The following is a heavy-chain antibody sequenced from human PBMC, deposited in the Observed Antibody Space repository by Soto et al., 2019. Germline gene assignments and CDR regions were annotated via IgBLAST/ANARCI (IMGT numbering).Heavy chain of an antibody. Sequence: GESLKISCKGSGYSFTSYWISWVRQMPGKGLEWMGRIDPSDSYTNYSPSFQGHVTISADKSISTAYLQWSSLKASDTAMYYCASELIAAAGLNWFDPWGQGTLVTVSS. D-gene: IGHD6-13*01. CDR1: GYSFTSYW. CDR2: IDPSDSYT. J-gene: IGHJ5*02. CDR3: ASELIAAAGLNWFDP. V-gene: IGHV5-10-1*01.